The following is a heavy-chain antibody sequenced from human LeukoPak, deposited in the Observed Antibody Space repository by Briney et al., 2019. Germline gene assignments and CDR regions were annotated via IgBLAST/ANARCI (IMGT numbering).Heavy chain of an antibody. CDR2: IRYDGNNK. Sequence: GGSLRLSCAASGFTFSSHGMHWVRQAPGKGLEWVAFIRYDGNNKKYVDSVKGRFTISRDNSKNTLYLQMNSLRAEDTAVYYCAKSSGGFGELNLVRYHYMDVWGKGTTVTISS. CDR3: AKSSGGFGELNLVRYHYMDV. CDR1: GFTFSSHG. D-gene: IGHD3-10*01. J-gene: IGHJ6*04. V-gene: IGHV3-30*02.